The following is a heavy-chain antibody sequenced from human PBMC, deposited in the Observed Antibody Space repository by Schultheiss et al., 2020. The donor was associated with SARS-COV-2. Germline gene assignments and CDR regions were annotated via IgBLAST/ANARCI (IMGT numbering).Heavy chain of an antibody. Sequence: GGSLRLSCAASGFTFSNYGMHWVRQAPGKGLEWVAVIWYDGSNKYYADSVKGRFTISRDNSKNTLYLQMNSLRVEDTAVYFCARDPRVGATTWFDPWGQGTPVTVSS. J-gene: IGHJ5*02. CDR2: IWYDGSNK. CDR3: ARDPRVGATTWFDP. D-gene: IGHD1-26*01. V-gene: IGHV3-33*01. CDR1: GFTFSNYG.